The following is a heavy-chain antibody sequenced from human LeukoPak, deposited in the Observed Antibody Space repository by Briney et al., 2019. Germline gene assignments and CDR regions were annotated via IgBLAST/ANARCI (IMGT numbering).Heavy chain of an antibody. J-gene: IGHJ6*02. D-gene: IGHD3-22*01. Sequence: GASVKVSCKASGYTFTSYAMHWVRQAPGQRLEWMGWINAGNGNTKYSQKFQGRVTITRDTSASTAYMELSSLRSGDTAVYYCARDLDSSREDVWGQGTTVTVSS. CDR3: ARDLDSSREDV. CDR1: GYTFTSYA. CDR2: INAGNGNT. V-gene: IGHV1-3*01.